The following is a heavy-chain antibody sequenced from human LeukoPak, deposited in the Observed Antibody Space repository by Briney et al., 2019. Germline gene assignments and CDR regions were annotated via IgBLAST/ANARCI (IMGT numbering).Heavy chain of an antibody. CDR1: GFTFSDYY. V-gene: IGHV3-11*04. Sequence: GGFLRLSCAASGFTFSDYYMSWIRQAPGKGLEWVSYISSSGSTIYYADSVKGRFTISRDNAKNSLYLQMNSLRAEDTAVYYCTPAWDIVGATTPVGYWGQGTLVTVSS. J-gene: IGHJ4*02. D-gene: IGHD1-26*01. CDR2: ISSSGSTI. CDR3: TPAWDIVGATTPVGY.